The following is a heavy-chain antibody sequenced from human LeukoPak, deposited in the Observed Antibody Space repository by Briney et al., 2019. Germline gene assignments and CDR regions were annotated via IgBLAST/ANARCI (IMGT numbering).Heavy chain of an antibody. CDR2: IYYSGST. J-gene: IGHJ3*02. CDR1: GGSISSSRYY. Sequence: PSETLSLTCTVSGGSISSSRYYWGWIRQPPGKGLEWIGSIYYSGSTYYNPSLKSRVTISVDTSKNQFSLKLSSVTAADTAVYYCARSFRVSLPSMVVVVPNAFDIWGQGTMVTVSS. CDR3: ARSFRVSLPSMVVVVPNAFDI. D-gene: IGHD3-22*01. V-gene: IGHV4-39*01.